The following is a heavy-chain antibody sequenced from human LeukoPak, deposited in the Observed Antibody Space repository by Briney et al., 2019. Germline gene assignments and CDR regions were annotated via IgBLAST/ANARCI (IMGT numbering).Heavy chain of an antibody. CDR1: GYSFSNHD. V-gene: IGHV7-4-1*02. CDR2: INTNTGNP. D-gene: IGHD3-22*01. Sequence: ASVKVSCKASGYSFSNHDINWVRQVPGHGLEWMGWINTNTGNPTYAQGFTGRFVFSLDTSVSTAYLQISSLKAEDTAVYYCARTYYYDSSGYYRYYFDYWGQGTLVTVSS. J-gene: IGHJ4*02. CDR3: ARTYYYDSSGYYRYYFDY.